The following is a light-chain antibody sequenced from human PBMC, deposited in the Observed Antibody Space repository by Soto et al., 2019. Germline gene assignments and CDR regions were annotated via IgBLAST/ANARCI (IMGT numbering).Light chain of an antibody. CDR3: QQYGTSSLT. J-gene: IGKJ4*01. Sequence: DIVLTQSPGTLYLSPGERAILSCRASQSVSSTSLAWYQHRPGQAPRLLIYHVSSRANGIPDRFSGSGSGTDFTLTISTLEPEDFAVYYCQQYGTSSLTFGGGTRVEI. CDR1: QSVSSTS. V-gene: IGKV3-20*01. CDR2: HVS.